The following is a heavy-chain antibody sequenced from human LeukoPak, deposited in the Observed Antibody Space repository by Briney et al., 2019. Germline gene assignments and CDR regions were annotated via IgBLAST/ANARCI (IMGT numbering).Heavy chain of an antibody. D-gene: IGHD1-26*01. CDR2: IHSGGST. CDR1: GFTVSSNY. V-gene: IGHV3-53*01. Sequence: GGSLRLSCAASGFTVSSNYMSWVRQAPGKGLEWVSVIHSGGSTYYADSVKGRFTISRDNSKNTLYLQMNNLRAEDTAVYYCARESGSYFDYWGQGTLVTVSS. CDR3: ARESGSYFDY. J-gene: IGHJ4*02.